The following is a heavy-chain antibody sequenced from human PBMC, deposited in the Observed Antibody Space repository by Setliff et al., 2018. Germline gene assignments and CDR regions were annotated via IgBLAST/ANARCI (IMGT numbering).Heavy chain of an antibody. Sequence: GGSLRLSCAASGFTFSSYSMNWVRQAPGKGLEWVSVIYSGGSTYYADSVKGRFTISRDNSKNTLYLQMNSLRAEDTAVYYCARGLPFDYWGQGTLVTVSS. V-gene: IGHV3-53*01. CDR1: GFTFSSYS. J-gene: IGHJ4*02. CDR3: ARGLPFDY. CDR2: IYSGGST.